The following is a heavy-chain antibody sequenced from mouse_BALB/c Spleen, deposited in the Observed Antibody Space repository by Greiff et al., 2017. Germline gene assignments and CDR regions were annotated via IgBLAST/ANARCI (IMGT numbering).Heavy chain of an antibody. D-gene: IGHD2-4*01. CDR1: GFTFSSYT. V-gene: IGHV5-6-4*01. CDR3: TRERDDYDGGFDY. Sequence: EVKLMESGGGLVKPGGSLKLSCAASGFTFSSYTMSWVRQTPEKRLEWVATISSGGSYTYYPDSVKGRFTISRDNAKNTLYLQMSSLKSEDTAMYYCTRERDDYDGGFDYWGQGTTLTVSS. CDR2: ISSGGSYT. J-gene: IGHJ2*01.